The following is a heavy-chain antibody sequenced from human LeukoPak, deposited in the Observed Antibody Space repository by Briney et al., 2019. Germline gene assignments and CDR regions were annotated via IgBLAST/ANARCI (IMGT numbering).Heavy chain of an antibody. Sequence: GGTLRLSCAASGFTFSSNGMSWVRQAPGKGLEWVSAISGNGGSTYYADYVKGRFAISTDTSKNTLYLQMNSLRVEDTAVYYCAKDLISSVTTLTRSYNWFDRWDQGTLVTVSS. D-gene: IGHD4-17*01. V-gene: IGHV3-23*01. CDR2: ISGNGGST. CDR1: GFTFSSNG. J-gene: IGHJ5*02. CDR3: AKDLISSVTTLTRSYNWFDR.